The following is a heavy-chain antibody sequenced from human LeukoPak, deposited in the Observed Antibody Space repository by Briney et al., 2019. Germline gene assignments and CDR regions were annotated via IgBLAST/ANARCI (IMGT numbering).Heavy chain of an antibody. CDR1: GFTFSNYA. CDR2: ISGSGGIT. D-gene: IGHD5-24*01. CDR3: AKRWGDDYKPFDY. Sequence: HPGGSLRLSCAASGFTFSNYAMSWVRQAPGKGLEWVSAISGSGGITYNADSVKGRFTISRDNSKNTLYLQMDSLRAEDTAVYYCAKRWGDDYKPFDYWGQGTLVTVSS. V-gene: IGHV3-23*01. J-gene: IGHJ4*02.